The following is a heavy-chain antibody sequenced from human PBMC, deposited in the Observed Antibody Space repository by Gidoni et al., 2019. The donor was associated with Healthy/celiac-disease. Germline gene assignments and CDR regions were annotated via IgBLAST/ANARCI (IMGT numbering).Heavy chain of an antibody. Sequence: QVHLQQWGAGLLKPAETLSLTCAVYGGSFSGYYWSWIRQHPGKGLEWIGEINHSGSTNYNPSLKSRVTISVDTSKNQFSLKLSSVTAADTAVYYCARVMIAVAGQRNWFDPWGQGTLVTVSS. D-gene: IGHD6-19*01. CDR3: ARVMIAVAGQRNWFDP. J-gene: IGHJ5*02. CDR2: INHSGST. CDR1: GGSFSGYY. V-gene: IGHV4-34*01.